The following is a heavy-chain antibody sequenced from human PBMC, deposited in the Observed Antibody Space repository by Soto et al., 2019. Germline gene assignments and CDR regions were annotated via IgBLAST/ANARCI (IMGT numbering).Heavy chain of an antibody. Sequence: GGSLRLSCAASGFTFSSFWMHWVRQAPGKGLVWVSHINSDGSSTTYADSVKGRFTISRDNAKNTLYLQMNSLRAEDTAVYYYARDPLLYASVYDYWGQGALVTVSS. CDR2: INSDGSST. D-gene: IGHD2-8*01. CDR3: ARDPLLYASVYDY. V-gene: IGHV3-74*01. CDR1: GFTFSSFW. J-gene: IGHJ4*02.